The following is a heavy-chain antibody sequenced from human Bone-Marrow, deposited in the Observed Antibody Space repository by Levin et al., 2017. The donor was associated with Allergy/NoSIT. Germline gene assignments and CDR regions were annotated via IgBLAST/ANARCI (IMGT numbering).Heavy chain of an antibody. CDR2: MYYSGST. CDR1: GGPISSGDHY. V-gene: IGHV4-31*03. Sequence: SETLSLTCTVSGGPISSGDHYWNWIRQHPGKGLEWIGYMYYSGSTYYNPSLKSRVTISLDTSKNQFSLNLSSVTAADTAVYYCARSGGSSWTNHWVDTWGQGTLVAVSS. J-gene: IGHJ5*02. CDR3: ARSGGSSWTNHWVDT. D-gene: IGHD6-13*01.